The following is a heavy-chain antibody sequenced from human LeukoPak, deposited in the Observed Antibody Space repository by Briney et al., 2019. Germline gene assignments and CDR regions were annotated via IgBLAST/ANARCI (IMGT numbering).Heavy chain of an antibody. Sequence: ASVTVSCKASGYSFTGYNMYWVRQAPGQGLERMGWINPNSGDTNNVQKFQGRVTMTRDTSITTAYMELSRLRSDDTAMNYCVRGTSNACHIWGQGTMVTVSS. CDR2: INPNSGDT. CDR3: VRGTSNACHI. J-gene: IGHJ3*02. D-gene: IGHD1-1*01. V-gene: IGHV1-2*02. CDR1: GYSFTGYN.